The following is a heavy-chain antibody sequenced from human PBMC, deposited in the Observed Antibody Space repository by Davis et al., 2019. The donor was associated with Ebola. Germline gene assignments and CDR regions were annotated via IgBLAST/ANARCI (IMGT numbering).Heavy chain of an antibody. Sequence: ASVKVSCKASGYTFTSYGISWVRQAPGQGLEWMGWISAYNGNTNYAQKLQGRVTMTIDTSTSTAYMELRSLRSDDTAVYYCASSFLGFLEWGSLDYWGQGTLVTVSS. V-gene: IGHV1-18*01. CDR2: ISAYNGNT. CDR1: GYTFTSYG. J-gene: IGHJ4*02. D-gene: IGHD3-3*01. CDR3: ASSFLGFLEWGSLDY.